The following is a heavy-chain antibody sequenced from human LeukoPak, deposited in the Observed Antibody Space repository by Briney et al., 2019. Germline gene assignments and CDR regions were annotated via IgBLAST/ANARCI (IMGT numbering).Heavy chain of an antibody. CDR2: INHSGST. Sequence: SETLSLTCAVYGGSFSGYYWSWIRQPPGKGLEWIGEINHSGSTNYDPSPKSRVTISVDTSKNQFSLKLSSVTAADTAVYYCARGRGSSGWVRRFDPWGQGTLVTVSS. CDR3: ARGRGSSGWVRRFDP. V-gene: IGHV4-34*01. CDR1: GGSFSGYY. D-gene: IGHD6-19*01. J-gene: IGHJ5*02.